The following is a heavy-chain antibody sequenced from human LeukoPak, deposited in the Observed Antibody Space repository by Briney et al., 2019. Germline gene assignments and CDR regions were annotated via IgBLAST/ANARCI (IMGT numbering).Heavy chain of an antibody. CDR3: AQKGGTDH. V-gene: IGHV3-48*02. D-gene: IGHD2-15*01. J-gene: IGHJ4*02. CDR1: GFSFSRFG. Sequence: PGGSLRLSCVASGFSFSRFGMNWVRQAPGKGLEWISHISSTSGDVYYADSVKGRFTISRDNAKNSLYLQMSSLRNEDPAIYYCAQKGGTDHWGQGTLVTVSS. CDR2: ISSTSGDV.